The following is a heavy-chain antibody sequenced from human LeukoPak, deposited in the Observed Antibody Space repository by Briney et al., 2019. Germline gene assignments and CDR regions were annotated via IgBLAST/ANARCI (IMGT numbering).Heavy chain of an antibody. J-gene: IGHJ4*02. Sequence: SETLSLTCAVSGGSISSSNWWSWVRQPPGKGLEWIGEIYHSGSTNYNPSLKSRVTISVDKSKNQFSLKLSSVTAADTAVYYCARADGSGSYYNAIDYWGQGTLVTVSS. CDR3: ARADGSGSYYNAIDY. CDR2: IYHSGST. D-gene: IGHD3-10*01. CDR1: GGSISSSNW. V-gene: IGHV4-4*02.